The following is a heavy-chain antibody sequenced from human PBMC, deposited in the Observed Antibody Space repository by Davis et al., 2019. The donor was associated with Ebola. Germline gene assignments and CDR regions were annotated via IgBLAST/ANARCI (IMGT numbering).Heavy chain of an antibody. V-gene: IGHV4-59*08. J-gene: IGHJ6*02. CDR1: GASISSYY. Sequence: MPSETLSLTCSVSGASISSYYWSWIRQPPGKGLEWIGYIYYSGSTNYNPSLKSRVTISVDTSKNQFSLKLSSVTAADTAVYYCARGTSSSSYYYYGMDVWGQGTTVTVSS. CDR2: IYYSGST. D-gene: IGHD6-6*01. CDR3: ARGTSSSSYYYYGMDV.